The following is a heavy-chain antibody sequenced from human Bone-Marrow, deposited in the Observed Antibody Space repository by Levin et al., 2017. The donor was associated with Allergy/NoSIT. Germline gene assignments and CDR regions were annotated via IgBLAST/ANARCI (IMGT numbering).Heavy chain of an antibody. J-gene: IGHJ4*02. CDR2: IYYSGST. CDR3: ARVRDRYSGWYCFDY. V-gene: IGHV4-59*01. Sequence: SQTLSLPCTVSGGSISSYYWSWIRQPPGKGLEWIGYIYYSGSTNYNPSLKSRVTISVDTSKNQFSLKLSSVTAADTAVYYCARVRDRYSGWYCFDYWGQGTLVTVSS. D-gene: IGHD5-12*01. CDR1: GGSISSYY.